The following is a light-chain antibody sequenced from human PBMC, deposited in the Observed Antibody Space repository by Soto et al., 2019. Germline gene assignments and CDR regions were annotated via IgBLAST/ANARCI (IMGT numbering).Light chain of an antibody. J-gene: IGLJ1*01. CDR3: TSHASSNNYV. Sequence: QSVLTQPPSASGSPGQSVTISCTGTSSDVGGYNYVSWYQQHPGKAPKLIISEVSKRPSGVPDRFSGSKSGNTASLTVSGLQAEDEADYYCTSHASSNNYVFGTGTKVTVL. V-gene: IGLV2-8*01. CDR2: EVS. CDR1: SSDVGGYNY.